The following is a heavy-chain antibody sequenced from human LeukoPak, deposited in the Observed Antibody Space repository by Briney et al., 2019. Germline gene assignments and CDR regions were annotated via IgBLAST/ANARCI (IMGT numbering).Heavy chain of an antibody. CDR2: INHSGST. CDR1: GGSFSGHY. Sequence: PSETLSLTCAVYGGSFSGHYWSWIRQPPGKGLEWIGEINHSGSTNYNPSLKSRVTISVDTSKNQFSLKLSSVTAADTAVYYCARGSEQEGDYFDYWGQGTLVTVSS. J-gene: IGHJ4*02. CDR3: ARGSEQEGDYFDY. D-gene: IGHD1/OR15-1a*01. V-gene: IGHV4-34*01.